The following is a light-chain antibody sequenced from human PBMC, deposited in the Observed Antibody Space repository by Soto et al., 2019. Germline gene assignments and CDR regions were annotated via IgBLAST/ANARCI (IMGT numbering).Light chain of an antibody. CDR1: SSDIGAYNS. CDR2: DVS. V-gene: IGLV2-14*03. CDR3: SSYTSLTTEV. J-gene: IGLJ3*02. Sequence: QSVLTQPASVSGSPGQSITISCTGTSSDIGAYNSVSWYQQHPGKAPKLIIYDVSSRPSGISNRFSGSKSGNTASLTISGLQADDDATYYCSSYTSLTTEVFGGGTKLTFL.